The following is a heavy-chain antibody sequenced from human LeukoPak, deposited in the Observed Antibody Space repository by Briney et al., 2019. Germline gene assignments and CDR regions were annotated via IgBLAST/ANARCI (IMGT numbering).Heavy chain of an antibody. CDR2: ISGSGGST. Sequence: GGSLRLSCAASGFTFSSYAMSWVRQAPGKGLEWVSAISGSGGSTYYADSVKGRFTISRDNAKNSLYLQMNSLRAEDTAVYYCARGSDYGDYNWGQGTLVTVSS. D-gene: IGHD4-17*01. CDR3: ARGSDYGDYN. J-gene: IGHJ4*02. V-gene: IGHV3-23*01. CDR1: GFTFSSYA.